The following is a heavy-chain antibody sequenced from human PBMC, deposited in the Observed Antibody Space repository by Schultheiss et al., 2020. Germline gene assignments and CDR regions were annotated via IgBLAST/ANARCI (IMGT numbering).Heavy chain of an antibody. CDR3: ARGIAASPYYYYYYGMDV. Sequence: ASVKVSCKASGYTFTSYAMHWVRQAPGQRLEWMGWINAGNGNTKYSQKFQGRVTITRDTSASTAYMELSSLRSEDTAVYYCARGIAASPYYYYYYGMDVWGQGTTVTVSS. CDR1: GYTFTSYA. D-gene: IGHD6-6*01. CDR2: INAGNGNT. V-gene: IGHV1-3*01. J-gene: IGHJ6*02.